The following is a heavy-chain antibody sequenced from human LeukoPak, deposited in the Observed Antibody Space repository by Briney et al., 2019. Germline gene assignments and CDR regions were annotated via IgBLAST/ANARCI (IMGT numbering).Heavy chain of an antibody. J-gene: IGHJ3*02. CDR3: ARRRRIVGATPGAFDI. V-gene: IGHV4-34*01. Sequence: SETLSLTCAVYGGSFSGYYWSWIRQPPGKGLEWIGEINHSGSTNYNPSLKSRVSISVDTSKNQFSLKLSSVTAADTAVYYCARRRRIVGATPGAFDIWGQGTMVTVSS. D-gene: IGHD1-26*01. CDR2: INHSGST. CDR1: GGSFSGYY.